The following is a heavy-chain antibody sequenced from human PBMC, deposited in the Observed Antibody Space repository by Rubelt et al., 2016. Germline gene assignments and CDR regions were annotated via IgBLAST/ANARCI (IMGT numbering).Heavy chain of an antibody. Sequence: GASVKVSCKASGYTFTSYGISWVRQAPGQGLEWMGWISAYNGNTNYAQKLQGRVTMTTDTSTSTAYMELRSLRSDDTAVYYCARFGPLPEYCSSTSCRFDPWGQGTLVTVSS. CDR1: GYTFTSYG. CDR3: ARFGPLPEYCSSTSCRFDP. D-gene: IGHD2-2*01. CDR2: ISAYNGNT. J-gene: IGHJ5*02. V-gene: IGHV1-18*01.